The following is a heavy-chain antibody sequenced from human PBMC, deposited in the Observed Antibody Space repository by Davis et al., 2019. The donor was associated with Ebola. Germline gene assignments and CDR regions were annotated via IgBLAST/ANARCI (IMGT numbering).Heavy chain of an antibody. Sequence: GESLKISCAVSGFTFSSYWMSWVRQAPGKGPAWVANIKQDGSEIHYVDSVKGRFTISRDNAKNSLYLQMNSLRDDDTALYYCARGGAVKFDYWGQGTLVTVSS. J-gene: IGHJ4*02. CDR2: IKQDGSEI. D-gene: IGHD4-17*01. V-gene: IGHV3-7*01. CDR1: GFTFSSYW. CDR3: ARGGAVKFDY.